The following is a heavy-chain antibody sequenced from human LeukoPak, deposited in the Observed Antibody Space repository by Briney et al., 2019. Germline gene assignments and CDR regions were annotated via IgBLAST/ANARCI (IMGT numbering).Heavy chain of an antibody. Sequence: PSETLSLTCTVSGGSISSYYWSWIRQPAGKGLEWIGRIFTSGSTHYNPSLKSRVTMSVDTSKNQFSLRLSSVAAADTAVYYCARYDFWTGFAWGQGTLVTVPS. D-gene: IGHD3-3*01. CDR1: GGSISSYY. CDR3: ARYDFWTGFA. J-gene: IGHJ5*02. CDR2: IFTSGST. V-gene: IGHV4-4*07.